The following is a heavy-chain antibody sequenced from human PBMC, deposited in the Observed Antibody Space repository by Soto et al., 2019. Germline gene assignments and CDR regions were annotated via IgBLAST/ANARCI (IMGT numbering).Heavy chain of an antibody. V-gene: IGHV1-69*13. CDR2: IIPIFGTA. D-gene: IGHD2-21*02. Sequence: SVEVSCKXSGGTFSSYAISWVRQAPGQGLEWMGGIIPIFGTANYAQKFQGRVTITADESTSTAYMELSSLRSEDTAVYYCARSPTTYCGGDCYLPAYFDYWGQGTLVTVSS. CDR1: GGTFSSYA. J-gene: IGHJ4*02. CDR3: ARSPTTYCGGDCYLPAYFDY.